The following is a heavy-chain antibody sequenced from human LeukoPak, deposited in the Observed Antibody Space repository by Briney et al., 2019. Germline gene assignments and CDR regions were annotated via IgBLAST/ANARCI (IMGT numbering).Heavy chain of an antibody. D-gene: IGHD2-15*01. CDR2: MYDSGST. CDR3: AIFAEYRNSGSCYLGWFDP. V-gene: IGHV4-59*11. J-gene: IGHJ5*02. Sequence: SETLSLTCTVSGDSISSHYCSWIRQPPGKGLEWIGYMYDSGSTNYNPSLKSRVTMSIDTSKNQFSLKLSSVTAADTAVYYCAIFAEYRNSGSCYLGWFDPWGQGTLVTVSS. CDR1: GDSISSHY.